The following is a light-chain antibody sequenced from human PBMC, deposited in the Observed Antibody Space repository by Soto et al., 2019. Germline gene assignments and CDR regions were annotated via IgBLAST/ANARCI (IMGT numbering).Light chain of an antibody. Sequence: DIVMTQSPLSLPVTPGEPASISCRSSQSLLHSNGYNYLDWYLQKPGQSPQLLTYLGSNRASGVPDRSSGSLSGTDFTLKISRVEAEDVVLYYCMQAPQTRLFGPGTKLYIK. CDR2: LGS. CDR3: MQAPQTRL. J-gene: IGKJ3*01. V-gene: IGKV2-28*01. CDR1: QSLLHSNGYNY.